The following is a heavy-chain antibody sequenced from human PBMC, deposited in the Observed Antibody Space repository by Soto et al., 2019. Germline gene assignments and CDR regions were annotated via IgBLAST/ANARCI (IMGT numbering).Heavy chain of an antibody. CDR3: AASRWRP. J-gene: IGHJ5*02. CDR1: GFTFSNSA. V-gene: IGHV3-23*01. CDR2: IGGSYGDT. Sequence: EMLLLESGGGLVQPGGSLRLSCAASGFTFSNSAMTWVRQAPGKGLEWVSSIGGSYGDTSYADSMKGRFTISRDNSKNAQYLETDTRRSEVTAVYYCAASRWRPRGQGTLVTVSS.